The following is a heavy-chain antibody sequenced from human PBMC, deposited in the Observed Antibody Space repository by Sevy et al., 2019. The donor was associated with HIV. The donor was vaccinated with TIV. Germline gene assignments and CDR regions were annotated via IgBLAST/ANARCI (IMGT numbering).Heavy chain of an antibody. Sequence: GGSLRLSCTASGFKFDDYAMHWVRQPPGKGLEWVSGITWDGGRTGYADSVKGRFIISRDNTKSSLYLQMNSLRAEDTALYYCAMDLRRGDILTGYLNYWGQGILVTVSS. CDR2: ITWDGGRT. CDR3: AMDLRRGDILTGYLNY. CDR1: GFKFDDYA. V-gene: IGHV3-9*01. D-gene: IGHD3-9*01. J-gene: IGHJ4*02.